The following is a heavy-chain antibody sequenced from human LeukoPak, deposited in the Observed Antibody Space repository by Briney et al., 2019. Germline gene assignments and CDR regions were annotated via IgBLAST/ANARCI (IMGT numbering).Heavy chain of an antibody. V-gene: IGHV3-7*01. Sequence: GGSLRLSCAASGFTFSSYSMNWVRQAPGKGLEWVANIKQDGSEKCYVDSVKGRFTISRDNAKNSLYLQMNSLRAEGTAVYYCARDRWELLSNSYHYCGLDVWGQGTTVTVSS. J-gene: IGHJ6*02. CDR1: GFTFSSYS. CDR3: ARDRWELLSNSYHYCGLDV. D-gene: IGHD2-15*01. CDR2: IKQDGSEK.